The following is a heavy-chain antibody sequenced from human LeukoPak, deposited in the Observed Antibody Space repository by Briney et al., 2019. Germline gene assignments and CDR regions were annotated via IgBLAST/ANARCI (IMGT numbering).Heavy chain of an antibody. CDR1: GFTFSSYS. J-gene: IGHJ3*02. CDR2: ISSSSSYI. Sequence: PGRSLRLSCAASGFTFSSYSLNWVRQAPGKGLEWVSSISSSSSYIYYADSVKGRFTISRDNAKNSLYLQMNSLRAEDTAVYYCARDFKYYYDSSDAFDIWGQGTMVTVSS. CDR3: ARDFKYYYDSSDAFDI. V-gene: IGHV3-21*01. D-gene: IGHD3-22*01.